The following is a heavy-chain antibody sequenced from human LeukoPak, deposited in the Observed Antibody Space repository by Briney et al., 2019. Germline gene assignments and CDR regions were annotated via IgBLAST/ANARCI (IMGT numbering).Heavy chain of an antibody. V-gene: IGHV4-59*01. J-gene: IGHJ4*02. CDR1: GGSISSYY. CDR3: ARHSRPSLFDY. Sequence: SETLSLTCTVSGGSISSYYWSWIRQPPGKGLEWIGYIYYSGSTNYNPSLKSLVTISVDTSKNQFSLKLSSVTAADTAVYYCARHSRPSLFDYWGQGTLVTVSS. D-gene: IGHD2/OR15-2a*01. CDR2: IYYSGST.